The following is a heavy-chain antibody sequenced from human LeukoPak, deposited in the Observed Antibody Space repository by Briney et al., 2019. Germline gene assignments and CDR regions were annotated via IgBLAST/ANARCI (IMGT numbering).Heavy chain of an antibody. V-gene: IGHV4-39*01. D-gene: IGHD1-26*01. J-gene: IGHJ3*02. Sequence: SETLSLTCTVSGGSISSSSYYWGWIRQPPGKGLEWIGSIYYSGSTYYNPSLKSRVTISVDTSKNQFSLKLSSVTAADTAVYYCARGRIVGATADAFDIWGQGTMATVSS. CDR1: GGSISSSSYY. CDR2: IYYSGST. CDR3: ARGRIVGATADAFDI.